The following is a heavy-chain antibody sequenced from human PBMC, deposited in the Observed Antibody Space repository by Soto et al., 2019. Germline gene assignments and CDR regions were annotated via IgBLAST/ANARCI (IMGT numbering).Heavy chain of an antibody. V-gene: IGHV5-51*01. CDR2: LYPYDSDT. D-gene: IGHD3-22*01. CDR3: ARQAYDTSGYRYFDF. J-gene: IGHJ4*02. Sequence: GESLKISCQTSGFSFTSHWIAWVRQMPGKGLEWMGILYPYDSDTRYSPSFQGQVTISADKSIGAAYLQWSSLRASDTAIYFCARQAYDTSGYRYFDFWGQGTLVTVSS. CDR1: GFSFTSHW.